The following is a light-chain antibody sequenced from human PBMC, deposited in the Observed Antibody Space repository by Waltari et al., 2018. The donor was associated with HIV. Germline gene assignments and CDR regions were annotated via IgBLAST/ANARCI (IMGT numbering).Light chain of an antibody. J-gene: IGKJ1*01. CDR2: DAS. V-gene: IGKV3-11*01. CDR1: QSVSVY. CDR3: YQRSDWPRT. Sequence: EIVLPQSPATLSLSPGERATLSCRASQSVSVYLAWYQQKPGQAPRLLIYDASNRATGIPVRFSGSGSGTDFTLTISSLEPEDFAVYYCYQRSDWPRTFGQGTKVEIK.